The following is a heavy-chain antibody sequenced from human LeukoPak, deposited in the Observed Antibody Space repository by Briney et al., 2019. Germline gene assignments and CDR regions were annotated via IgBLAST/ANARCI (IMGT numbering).Heavy chain of an antibody. J-gene: IGHJ4*02. CDR3: ARVGYYDYVWGSYRPSYYFDY. CDR2: ISAYNGNT. CDR1: GYTFTSYG. Sequence: ASVKVSCKASGYTFTSYGISWVRQAPGQGLEWMGWISAYNGNTNYAQKLQGRVTMTTDTSTSTAYMELRSLRSDDTAVYYCARVGYYDYVWGSYRPSYYFDYWGQGTLVTVSS. D-gene: IGHD3-16*02. V-gene: IGHV1-18*01.